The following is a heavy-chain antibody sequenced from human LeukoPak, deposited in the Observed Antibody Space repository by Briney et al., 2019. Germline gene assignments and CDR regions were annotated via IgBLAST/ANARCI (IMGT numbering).Heavy chain of an antibody. D-gene: IGHD3-3*01. CDR3: GSRRTAMFGVIKGPIDY. CDR1: GGSFSDYY. J-gene: IGHJ4*02. Sequence: SETLSLTCAVYGGSFSDYYWTWIRQPPVKGLEWIGEINHSGSPNNNPSLKSRVSISFDTSKNQFSLKLTSVTAADTAVYYCGSRRTAMFGVIKGPIDYWGQGTLVTVSS. V-gene: IGHV4-34*01. CDR2: INHSGSP.